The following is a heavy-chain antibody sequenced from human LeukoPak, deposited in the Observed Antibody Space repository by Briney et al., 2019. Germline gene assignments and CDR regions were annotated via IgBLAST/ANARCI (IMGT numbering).Heavy chain of an antibody. CDR1: GYTFTAYF. Sequence: ASVKVSCKASGYTFTAYFVHWVRQAPGQGLEWMGWINPNTGGINYAQKLQGRVTMTRGTSITTAYMELTRLSSEDTALYYCAREEICSGGSCPKGGAFDIWGQGTTVTVSS. CDR2: INPNTGGI. J-gene: IGHJ3*02. V-gene: IGHV1-2*02. D-gene: IGHD2-15*01. CDR3: AREEICSGGSCPKGGAFDI.